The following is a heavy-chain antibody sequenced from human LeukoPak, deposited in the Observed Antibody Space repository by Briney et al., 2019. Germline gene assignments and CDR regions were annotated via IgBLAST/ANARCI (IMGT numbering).Heavy chain of an antibody. V-gene: IGHV3-23*01. CDR3: AKDYSSGYSFYFDY. Sequence: PGGSLRLSCVASGFTFSSYAMSWVRQAPGKGLEWVSAISGSGGSTYYADSVKGRFTISRDNSKNTLYLQMNSLRAEDTAVYYCAKDYSSGYSFYFDYWGQGTLVTVSS. CDR1: GFTFSSYA. CDR2: ISGSGGST. J-gene: IGHJ4*02. D-gene: IGHD3-22*01.